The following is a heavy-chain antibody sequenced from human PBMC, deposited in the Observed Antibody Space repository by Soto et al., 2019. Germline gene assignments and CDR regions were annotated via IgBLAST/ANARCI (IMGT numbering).Heavy chain of an antibody. D-gene: IGHD6-13*01. Sequence: QVQLQESGPGLVKPSETLSLTCTVSGDSLSSYYWSWIRQPPGKGLEWIGYIYYSGSTNYNPSLESRVTILLDTSKNRDYPKVSPLTDMNTAVYFCARGQLGGRGQYADYCCGLDVWSQWTTVTVSS. CDR3: ARGQLGGRGQYADYCCGLDV. CDR2: IYYSGST. V-gene: IGHV4-59*01. CDR1: GDSLSSYY. J-gene: IGHJ6*02.